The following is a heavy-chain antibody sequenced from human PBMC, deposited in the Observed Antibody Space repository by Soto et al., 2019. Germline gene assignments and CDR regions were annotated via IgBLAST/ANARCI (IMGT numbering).Heavy chain of an antibody. J-gene: IGHJ6*02. V-gene: IGHV3-74*01. D-gene: IGHD3-3*01. CDR3: ARAGDSDYYYYGMVV. CDR2: INSDGSST. CDR1: GFTFSSYW. Sequence: GSLRLSCAASGFTFSSYWMHWVRQAPGKGLVWVSRINSDGSSTSYADSVKGRFTISRDNAKNTLYLQMNSLRAEDTAVYYCARAGDSDYYYYGMVVWGQGTTVTVSS.